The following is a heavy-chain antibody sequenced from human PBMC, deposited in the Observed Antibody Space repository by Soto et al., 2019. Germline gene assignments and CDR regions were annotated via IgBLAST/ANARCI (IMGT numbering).Heavy chain of an antibody. Sequence: QLQLQESGPGLVKPSETLSLTCRVSDGSMNSDSSYWGWIRQPPGKGLEWIGVINHSGSTYHNLSLKGRVTMSVDASRNQFSLKLTSMTAADTAVYYXXXXXGYVSVGYYYLWDSWGQGTLVTVSS. CDR3: XXXXGYVSVGYYYLWDS. CDR1: DGSMNSDSSY. V-gene: IGHV4-39*01. J-gene: IGHJ4*02. CDR2: INHSGST. D-gene: IGHD3-22*01.